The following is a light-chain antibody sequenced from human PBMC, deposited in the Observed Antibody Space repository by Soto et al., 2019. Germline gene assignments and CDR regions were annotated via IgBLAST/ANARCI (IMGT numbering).Light chain of an antibody. CDR1: QGIRND. V-gene: IGKV1-6*01. J-gene: IGKJ1*01. Sequence: AIQMTQSPSSLSASVGDRVTITCRASQGIRNDLGWYQQKPGKAPKLLIYAASSLESRVPSRFSGSGSGTDFTLTISSLQPEDFATYYCLQDYNYPWTFGQGTKVEIK. CDR2: AAS. CDR3: LQDYNYPWT.